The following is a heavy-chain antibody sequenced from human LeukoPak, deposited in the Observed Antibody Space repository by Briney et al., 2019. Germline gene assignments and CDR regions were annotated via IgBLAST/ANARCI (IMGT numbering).Heavy chain of an antibody. Sequence: SETLSLTCTVSGGSISSYYWSWIRQPPGKGLEWIGYIYYSGSTNYNPSLKSRVTISVDTSKNQFSLKLSSVTAADTAVYYCARVHDCSSTGCYYFDYWGQGTLVTVSS. CDR1: GGSISSYY. CDR2: IYYSGST. CDR3: ARVHDCSSTGCYYFDY. V-gene: IGHV4-59*01. J-gene: IGHJ4*02. D-gene: IGHD2-2*01.